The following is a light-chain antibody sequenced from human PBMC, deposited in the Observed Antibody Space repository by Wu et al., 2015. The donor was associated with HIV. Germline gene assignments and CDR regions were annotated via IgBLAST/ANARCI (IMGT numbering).Light chain of an antibody. Sequence: EIVMTQSPATLSVSPGERATLSCRASQRISSNLGWYQQRPGQAPRLLIYDASTRATDTPARFSGSGSGTEFTLTISSMQSEDFAVYYCQQYNSWPYTFGLGDQAGDPT. CDR2: DAS. J-gene: IGKJ2*01. CDR1: QRISSN. CDR3: QQYNSWPYT. V-gene: IGKV3-15*01.